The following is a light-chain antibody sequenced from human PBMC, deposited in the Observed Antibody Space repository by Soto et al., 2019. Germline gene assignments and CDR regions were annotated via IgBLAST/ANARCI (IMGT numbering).Light chain of an antibody. CDR2: GAS. CDR1: HSVSSSY. Sequence: EIVLTQSPGTLSLSPGERATLSCRASHSVSSSYLAWYQQNPGQAPRLLIYGASSRATGIPDRFSGSGSGTDFPLTISRLEPEDFAVCYCQQYGSSPPYTFGQGTKLEIK. J-gene: IGKJ2*01. CDR3: QQYGSSPPYT. V-gene: IGKV3-20*01.